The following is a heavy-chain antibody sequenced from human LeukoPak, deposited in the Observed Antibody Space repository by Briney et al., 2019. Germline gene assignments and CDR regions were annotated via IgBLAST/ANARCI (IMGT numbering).Heavy chain of an antibody. CDR3: ARQDWQQLVDAFDY. Sequence: PGESLRLSCVASGFTFNTYNMNWVRQAPGKGLEWVSSITSSSSYIYYADSVKGRFTISRDNAKNSLYLQMNSLRAEDTAVYYCARQDWQQLVDAFDYWGQGTLVTVSS. CDR1: GFTFNTYN. CDR2: ITSSSSYI. J-gene: IGHJ4*02. V-gene: IGHV3-21*01. D-gene: IGHD6-13*01.